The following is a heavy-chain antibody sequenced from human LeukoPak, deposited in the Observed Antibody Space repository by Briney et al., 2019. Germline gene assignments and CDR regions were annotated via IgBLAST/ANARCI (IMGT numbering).Heavy chain of an antibody. CDR3: ARGPMRALLWFGDGPPPAPPIDY. CDR2: ISYDGSNK. J-gene: IGHJ4*02. CDR1: GFTFSSYA. Sequence: GRSLRLSCAASGFTFSSYAMHWVRQAPGKGLEGVAVISYDGSNKYYADSVKGRFTISRDNSKNTLYLQMNSLRAEDTAVYYCARGPMRALLWFGDGPPPAPPIDYWGQGTLVTVSS. V-gene: IGHV3-30-3*01. D-gene: IGHD3-10*01.